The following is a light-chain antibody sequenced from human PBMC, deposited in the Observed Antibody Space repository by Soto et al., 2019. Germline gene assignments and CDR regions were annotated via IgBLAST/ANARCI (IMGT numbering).Light chain of an antibody. Sequence: DIQMTQSPSTLSASAGDRVTITCRASQNIDMYLAWYQQKPGQAPSLLIYRASSLQSGVLSRFSGSGSGTEFTLTISSLQPADFATYYCQQSITYPWTFGQGTKVDIK. CDR1: QNIDMY. V-gene: IGKV1-5*03. J-gene: IGKJ1*01. CDR2: RAS. CDR3: QQSITYPWT.